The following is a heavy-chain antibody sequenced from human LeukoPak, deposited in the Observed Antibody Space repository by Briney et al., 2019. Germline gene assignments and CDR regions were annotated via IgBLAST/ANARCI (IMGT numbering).Heavy chain of an antibody. CDR1: GYSFTTYW. V-gene: IGHV5-51*01. D-gene: IGHD5-12*01. CDR3: ARHGASGYAGDY. Sequence: GDSLKISCKGSGYSFTTYWIGWVRQMPGKGLELMGNIYPGDSDTRYSPSFQGQVTISADKSITTAYLVWSSLKASDTAIYYCARHGASGYAGDYWGQGTLVTVSS. CDR2: IYPGDSDT. J-gene: IGHJ4*02.